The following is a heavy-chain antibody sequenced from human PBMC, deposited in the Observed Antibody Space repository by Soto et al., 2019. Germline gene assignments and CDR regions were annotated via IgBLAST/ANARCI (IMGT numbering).Heavy chain of an antibody. Sequence: PSETLSLTCTVSGGSISSYYWSWIRQPPGKGLEWIGYIYYSGSTNYNPSLKSRVTISVDTSKNQFSLKLSSVTAADTAVYYCARVGDSSGPYYYYYGMDVWGQGTTVTVSS. CDR2: IYYSGST. J-gene: IGHJ6*02. V-gene: IGHV4-59*01. D-gene: IGHD3-22*01. CDR1: GGSISSYY. CDR3: ARVGDSSGPYYYYYGMDV.